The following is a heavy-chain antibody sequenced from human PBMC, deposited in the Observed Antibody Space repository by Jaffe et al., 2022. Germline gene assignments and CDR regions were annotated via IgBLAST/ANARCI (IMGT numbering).Heavy chain of an antibody. J-gene: IGHJ6*03. D-gene: IGHD6-13*01. V-gene: IGHV4-4*02. CDR3: ARKASSSWYRHYYYYYYMDV. Sequence: QVQLQESGPGLVKPSGTLSLTCAVSGGSISSSNWWSWVRQPPGKGLEWIGEIYHSGSTNYNPSLKSRVTISVDKSKNQFSLKLSSVTAADTAVYYCARKASSSWYRHYYYYYYMDVWGKGTTVTVSS. CDR1: GGSISSSNW. CDR2: IYHSGST.